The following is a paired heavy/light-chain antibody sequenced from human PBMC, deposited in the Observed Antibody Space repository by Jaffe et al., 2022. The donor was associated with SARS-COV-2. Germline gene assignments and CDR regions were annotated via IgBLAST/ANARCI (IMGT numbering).Light chain of an antibody. CDR2: AAS. J-gene: IGKJ2*01. V-gene: IGKV1-39*01. Sequence: DIQMTQSPSSLSASVGDRVTITCRASQTISSSLNWYQQKPGKAPKLLIYAASRLRSGVPSRFSGSGSGTDFTLTISSLQPEDFATYYCQQSYSTPPTFGQGTKLEIK. CDR1: QTISSS. CDR3: QQSYSTPPT.
Heavy chain of an antibody. CDR1: GYNFIGYY. V-gene: IGHV1-2*02. CDR3: ARGLRTPYDSSGYPLDY. J-gene: IGHJ4*02. Sequence: QAQLVQSGSEVKKPGASVKVSCKASGYNFIGYYMHWVRQAPGQGLEWMGWINPNSGGTNLTQKFQGKVTLTRDTSITTAYMELSRLQSDDTAVYYCARGLRTPYDSSGYPLDYWGQGTLVTVSS. D-gene: IGHD3-22*01. CDR2: INPNSGGT.